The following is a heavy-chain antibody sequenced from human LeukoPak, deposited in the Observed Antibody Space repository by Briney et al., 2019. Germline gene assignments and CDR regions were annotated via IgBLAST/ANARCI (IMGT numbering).Heavy chain of an antibody. J-gene: IGHJ5*02. CDR3: ARGGPGYSSGWYWFDP. CDR1: GYTFTSYA. CDR2: INPSGGST. V-gene: IGHV1-46*01. D-gene: IGHD6-19*01. Sequence: ASVKVSCKASGYTFTSYAMNWVRQAPGQGLEWMGIINPSGGSTSYAQKFQGRVTMTRDTSTSTVYMELSSLRSEDTAVYYCARGGPGYSSGWYWFDPWGQGTLVTVSS.